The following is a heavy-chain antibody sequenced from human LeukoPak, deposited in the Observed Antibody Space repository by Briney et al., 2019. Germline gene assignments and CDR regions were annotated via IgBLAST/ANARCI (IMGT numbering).Heavy chain of an antibody. Sequence: GGSLRLSCVASGFTFRHYDVSWVRQAPGKGLEWVSYISSSGSTIYYADSVKGRFTISRDNAKNSLYLQMNSLRAEDTAVYYCAELGITMIGGVWGKGTTVTISS. CDR1: GFTFRHYD. D-gene: IGHD3-10*02. J-gene: IGHJ6*04. CDR3: AELGITMIGGV. CDR2: ISSSGSTI. V-gene: IGHV3-48*03.